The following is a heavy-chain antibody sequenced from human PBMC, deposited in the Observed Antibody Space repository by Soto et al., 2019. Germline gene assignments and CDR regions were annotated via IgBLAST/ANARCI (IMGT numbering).Heavy chain of an antibody. Sequence: PSETLSLACTVSCGSIISYYWSWIRQPPGKGLEWIGYIYYSGSTNYNPSLKSRVTISVDTSKNQFSLKLSSVTAADTAVYYCARGSSSWWVPLDYWGQGTLVTVSS. CDR1: CGSIISYY. D-gene: IGHD6-13*01. J-gene: IGHJ4*02. CDR3: ARGSSSWWVPLDY. CDR2: IYYSGST. V-gene: IGHV4-59*01.